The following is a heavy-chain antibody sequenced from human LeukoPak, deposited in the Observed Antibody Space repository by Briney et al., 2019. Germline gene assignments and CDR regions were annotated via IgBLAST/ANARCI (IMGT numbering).Heavy chain of an antibody. CDR3: ARVEWLRSGRNFDY. CDR1: GGSISSSNW. D-gene: IGHD5-12*01. V-gene: IGHV4-4*02. J-gene: IGHJ4*02. CDR2: IYHSGST. Sequence: SETLSLTCAVSGGSISSSNWWSWVRQPPGKGLEWIGEIYHSGSTNYNPSLKSRVTISVDKSKNQFSLKLSSVTAADTAVYYCARVEWLRSGRNFDYWGQGTLVTVSS.